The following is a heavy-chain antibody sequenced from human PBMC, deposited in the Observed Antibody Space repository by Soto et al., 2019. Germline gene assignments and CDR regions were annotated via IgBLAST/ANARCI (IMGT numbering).Heavy chain of an antibody. CDR2: ISSSGSTI. D-gene: IGHD3-3*01. V-gene: IGHV3-11*01. J-gene: IGHJ4*02. Sequence: GGSLRLSCAAAGFTFSDYYMSWIRQAPGKGLEWVSYISSSGSTIYYADSVKGRFTISRDNAKNSLYLQMNSLRAEDTAVYYCASEYYDFWSGPGYWGQGTLVTVSS. CDR1: GFTFSDYY. CDR3: ASEYYDFWSGPGY.